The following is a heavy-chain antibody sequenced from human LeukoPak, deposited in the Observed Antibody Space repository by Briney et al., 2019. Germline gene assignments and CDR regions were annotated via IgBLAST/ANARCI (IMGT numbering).Heavy chain of an antibody. CDR1: GVSISSSVDY. CDR3: ASNPGAYSGWYDY. J-gene: IGHJ4*02. V-gene: IGHV4-39*07. D-gene: IGHD6-19*01. CDR2: IFYSGST. Sequence: SETLSLTCTVSGVSISSSVDYWGWIRQPPGKGLEWIGTIFYSGSTYYNPSLKSRVTISVDTSKNQFSLKLSSVTAVDTAVYYCASNPGAYSGWYDYWGQGTLVTVSS.